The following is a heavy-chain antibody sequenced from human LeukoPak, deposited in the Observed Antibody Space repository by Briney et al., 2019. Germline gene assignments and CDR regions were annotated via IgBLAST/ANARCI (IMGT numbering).Heavy chain of an antibody. CDR3: ARDAALTVTMAYY. D-gene: IGHD4-11*01. CDR2: IIPILGIA. J-gene: IGHJ4*02. CDR1: GGTFSSYT. Sequence: SVKVPCKASGGTFSSYTISWVRQAPGQGLEWMGRIIPILGIANYAQKFQGRVTITADKSTSTAYMELSSLRSEDTAVYYCARDAALTVTMAYYWGQGTLVTVSS. V-gene: IGHV1-69*04.